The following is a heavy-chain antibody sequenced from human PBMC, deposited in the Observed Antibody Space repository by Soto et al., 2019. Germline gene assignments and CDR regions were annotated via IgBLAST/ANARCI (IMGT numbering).Heavy chain of an antibody. CDR1: GYTFVSYG. J-gene: IGHJ5*02. CDR3: ARDQNFFDSSGYYDH. D-gene: IGHD3-22*01. Sequence: QIQLVQSAAEVKKPGASVKVSCKTSGYTFVSYGISWVRQAPGQGLEWMGWISPYNGNTNFAQRFRGRVTLTTDTSTDIVYMDLGSLKSDDTAVYYCARDQNFFDSSGYYDHWGQGTLNTVSS. V-gene: IGHV1-18*04. CDR2: ISPYNGNT.